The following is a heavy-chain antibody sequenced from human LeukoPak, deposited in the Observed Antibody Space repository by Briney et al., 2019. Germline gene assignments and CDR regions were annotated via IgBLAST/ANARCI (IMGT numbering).Heavy chain of an antibody. D-gene: IGHD1-26*01. V-gene: IGHV3-7*01. CDR3: YSGSPDY. Sequence: PGGSLRLSCTASGFIFSRYWMSWVRQAPGKGLEWVANIKQDGSERNYVDSVKGRFTISRDNAKNSLFLEMSNLRVEDTAVYYCYSGSPDYWGQGTLVTVSS. CDR1: GFIFSRYW. CDR2: IKQDGSER. J-gene: IGHJ4*02.